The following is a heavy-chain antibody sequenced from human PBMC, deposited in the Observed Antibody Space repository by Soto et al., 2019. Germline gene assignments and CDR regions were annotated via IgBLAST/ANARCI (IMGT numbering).Heavy chain of an antibody. V-gene: IGHV1-18*01. D-gene: IGHD3-16*01. Sequence: ASVKVSCQASGYTFTSYGISWVRQAPGQGLEWVGWISTYTGNTDYEQKFQGRITMTTDLSTSTAYIELKSLRSDDTAVYYCARAHHDHIWGSYPYTPFFDSWGQGTLVTVSS. CDR1: GYTFTSYG. J-gene: IGHJ4*02. CDR2: ISTYTGNT. CDR3: ARAHHDHIWGSYPYTPFFDS.